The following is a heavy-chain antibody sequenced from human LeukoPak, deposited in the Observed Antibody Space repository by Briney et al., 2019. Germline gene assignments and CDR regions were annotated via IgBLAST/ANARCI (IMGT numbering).Heavy chain of an antibody. D-gene: IGHD3-22*01. V-gene: IGHV1-2*02. CDR1: GYTFTGYY. Sequence: ASVRLSCKASGYTFTGYYMHWVRQAPGQGLEWMGWINPNSGGTNYAQKFQGRVTMTRDTSISTAYMELSRLRSDDTAVYYCASAQSSSDLDYWGQAAMAADSS. CDR2: INPNSGGT. CDR3: ASAQSSSDLDY. J-gene: IGHJ4*02.